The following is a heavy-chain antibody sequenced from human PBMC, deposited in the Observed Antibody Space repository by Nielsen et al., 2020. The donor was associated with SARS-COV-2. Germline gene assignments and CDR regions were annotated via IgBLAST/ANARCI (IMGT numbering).Heavy chain of an antibody. CDR2: IKSKTEGGTT. Sequence: GESLKISCAASGFPFTNAWMIWVRQAPGKGLEWVGRIKSKTEGGTTDYAAPVIGRFTISRDDSEDTLYLQLTNLKTEDTAVYYCATWLQKGEALFDSWGQGTLVTVSS. J-gene: IGHJ4*02. CDR1: GFPFTNAW. V-gene: IGHV3-15*01. CDR3: ATWLQKGEALFDS. D-gene: IGHD3-16*01.